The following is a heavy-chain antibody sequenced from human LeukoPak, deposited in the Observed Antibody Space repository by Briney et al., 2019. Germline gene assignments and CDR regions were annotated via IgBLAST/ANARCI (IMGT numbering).Heavy chain of an antibody. J-gene: IGHJ5*01. D-gene: IGHD3-10*01. CDR2: IKGDGNEK. Sequence: GGSLRLSCAASGFSFCRYWMNWVRQAPGKGLEWVANIKGDGNEKNYVDSVKGRFSISRDNARNSLYLQMDSLRAEDTAVYYCAKEGAYPIITYDSWGQGALVTVSS. V-gene: IGHV3-7*01. CDR1: GFSFCRYW. CDR3: AKEGAYPIITYDS.